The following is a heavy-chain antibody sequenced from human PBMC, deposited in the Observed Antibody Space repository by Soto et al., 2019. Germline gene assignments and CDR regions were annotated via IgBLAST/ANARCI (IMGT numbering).Heavy chain of an antibody. CDR2: ISSSSSTI. J-gene: IGHJ4*02. CDR3: ARDLRYFDSWDY. D-gene: IGHD3-9*01. CDR1: GFTFSSYS. V-gene: IGHV3-48*01. Sequence: GGSLRLSCAASGFTFSSYSMNWVRQAPGKGLEWVSYISSSSSTIYYADSVKGRFTISRDNAKNSLYLQMNSLRAEDTAVYYCARDLRYFDSWDYWGQGTLVTFPQ.